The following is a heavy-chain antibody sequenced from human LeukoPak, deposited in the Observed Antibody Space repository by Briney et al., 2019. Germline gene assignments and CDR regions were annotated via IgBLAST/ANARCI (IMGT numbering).Heavy chain of an antibody. CDR2: IDGSGDDT. Sequence: PGGSLRLSCAASGFTFSSYAMTWVHQAPGKGLEWVAAIDGSGDDTYYAESVKGRFTISRDNSQNTLFLQVNSLRAEDAAVYYCARDLRGSIVRYFDYWGQGTLVTVSS. V-gene: IGHV3-23*01. CDR3: ARDLRGSIVRYFDY. CDR1: GFTFSSYA. J-gene: IGHJ4*02. D-gene: IGHD3-9*01.